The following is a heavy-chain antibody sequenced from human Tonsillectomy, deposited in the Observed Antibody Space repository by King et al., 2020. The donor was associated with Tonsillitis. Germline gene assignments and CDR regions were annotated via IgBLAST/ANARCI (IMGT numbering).Heavy chain of an antibody. CDR3: AREDYYDSSGGFDY. D-gene: IGHD3-22*01. J-gene: IGHJ4*02. Sequence: QLAQSGAEVKKPGASVKVSCKASGYTFTSYGFSWVRQAPGQGLEWMGWISAYNGNTNYAQKLQGRVTMTTDTSTSTAYMELRSLRSDDTAVYYCAREDYYDSSGGFDYWGQGTLVTVSS. CDR1: GYTFTSYG. V-gene: IGHV1-18*01. CDR2: ISAYNGNT.